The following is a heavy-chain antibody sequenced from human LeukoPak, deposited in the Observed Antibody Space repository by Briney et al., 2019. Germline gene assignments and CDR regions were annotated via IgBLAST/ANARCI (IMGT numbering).Heavy chain of an antibody. CDR3: ARDSIAAAGNYYHYGLDV. D-gene: IGHD6-13*01. Sequence: GGSLRLSCAASGFTFSSYWMSWVRQAPGRELERVASIKQDGSEKYYVDSVKGRFTISRDTAKNSLYLQMNSLRAEDTAVYYCARDSIAAAGNYYHYGLDVWGQGTTVTVSS. V-gene: IGHV3-7*05. CDR2: IKQDGSEK. J-gene: IGHJ6*02. CDR1: GFTFSSYW.